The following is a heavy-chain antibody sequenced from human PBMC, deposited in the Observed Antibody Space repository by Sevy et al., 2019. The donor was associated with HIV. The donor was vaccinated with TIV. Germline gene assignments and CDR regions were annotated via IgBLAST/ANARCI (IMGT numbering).Heavy chain of an antibody. D-gene: IGHD6-13*01. CDR1: GFTFSNSW. J-gene: IGHJ4*02. Sequence: GGSLRLSCVASGFTFSNSWMNWVRQAPGKGLEWVANIKQDGSVKYYVDSVKGRFTISRDNARNLLYLQMNSLRAEDTALYYCVRAIAADGSFWGQGTLVTVSS. V-gene: IGHV3-7*01. CDR3: VRAIAADGSF. CDR2: IKQDGSVK.